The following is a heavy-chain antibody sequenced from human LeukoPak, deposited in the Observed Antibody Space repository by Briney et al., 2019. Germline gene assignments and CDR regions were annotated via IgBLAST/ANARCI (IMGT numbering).Heavy chain of an antibody. CDR2: LNPNSGET. D-gene: IGHD6-13*01. CDR3: ARGVPSSWSGDEYFQH. J-gene: IGHJ1*01. V-gene: IGHV1-8*03. CDR1: GYTFTNYD. Sequence: ASVKVTCKASGYTFTNYDINWVRQATGQGPECMAWLNPNSGETGFAQKFQGRLTITRDTSINTAYMELSSLESADTAVYYCARGVPSSWSGDEYFQHWGQGTLVTVSS.